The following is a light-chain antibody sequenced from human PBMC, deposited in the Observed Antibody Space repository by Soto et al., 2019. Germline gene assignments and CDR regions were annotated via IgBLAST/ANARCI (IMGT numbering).Light chain of an antibody. CDR2: AAS. J-gene: IGKJ4*01. V-gene: IGKV1-12*01. CDR3: QQANIFLALT. CDR1: QGISSR. Sequence: DIQMTQSPSSVSASVGDRVTITCRASQGISSRLTWYQQKPGKAPKLLIYAASSLQSGVPSRFSGSGSGTDFTLTISSLQPEDFATYYCQQANIFLALTFGGGTKVEIK.